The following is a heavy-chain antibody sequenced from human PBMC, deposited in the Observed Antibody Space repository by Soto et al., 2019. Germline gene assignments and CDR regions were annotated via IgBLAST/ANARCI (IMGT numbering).Heavy chain of an antibody. CDR1: GFTFSSYE. Sequence: PGGSLRLSCAASGFTFSSYEMNWVRQAPGKGLEWVSYISSSGSTIYYADSVKGRFTISRDNAKNSLYLQMNSLRAEDTAVYYCARDSVGVGATLPFDYWGQGTLVTVSS. D-gene: IGHD1-26*01. CDR2: ISSSGSTI. CDR3: ARDSVGVGATLPFDY. V-gene: IGHV3-48*03. J-gene: IGHJ4*02.